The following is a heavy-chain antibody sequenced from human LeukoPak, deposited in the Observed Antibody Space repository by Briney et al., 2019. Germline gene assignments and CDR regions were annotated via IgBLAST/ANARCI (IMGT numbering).Heavy chain of an antibody. Sequence: GGSLRLSCAASGFTFSSYAMSWVRQAPGKGLEWVSAISGSGGSTYYADSVKGRFTISRDNSKNTLYLQMNGLRAEDTAVYYCAKGLLLWFGEAADYWGQGTLVTVSS. CDR3: AKGLLLWFGEAADY. CDR2: ISGSGGST. V-gene: IGHV3-23*01. CDR1: GFTFSSYA. D-gene: IGHD3-10*01. J-gene: IGHJ4*02.